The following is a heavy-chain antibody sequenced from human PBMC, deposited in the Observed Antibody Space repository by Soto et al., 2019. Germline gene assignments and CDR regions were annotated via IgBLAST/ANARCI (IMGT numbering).Heavy chain of an antibody. J-gene: IGHJ5*02. D-gene: IGHD2-15*01. CDR2: INAGNGNT. V-gene: IGHV1-3*01. Sequence: ASVKVSCKASGYTFTSYAMRWVRQAPGQRLEWMGWINAGNGNTKYSQKFQGRVTITRDTSASTAYMELSSLRSEDTAVYYCARDAPPSDCSGGSCYRAYYTNWFDPWGQGTLVTVSS. CDR3: ARDAPPSDCSGGSCYRAYYTNWFDP. CDR1: GYTFTSYA.